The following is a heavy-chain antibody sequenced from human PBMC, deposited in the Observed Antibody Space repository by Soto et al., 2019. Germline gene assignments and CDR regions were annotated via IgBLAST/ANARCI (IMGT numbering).Heavy chain of an antibody. CDR2: ITGSGGKT. D-gene: IGHD3-10*01. CDR3: AKGILSDYYGSGTYDY. J-gene: IGHJ4*02. CDR1: GFTFSDYA. V-gene: IGHV3-23*01. Sequence: EVQLLESGGGLIQPGGSLRLSCAASGFTFSDYAMTWVRQAPGKGLEWVSVITGSGGKTFYAGYVKGRFSISRDNSKNTVYLEINSLRAEDTAVYYCAKGILSDYYGSGTYDYWGQGTLVTVSS.